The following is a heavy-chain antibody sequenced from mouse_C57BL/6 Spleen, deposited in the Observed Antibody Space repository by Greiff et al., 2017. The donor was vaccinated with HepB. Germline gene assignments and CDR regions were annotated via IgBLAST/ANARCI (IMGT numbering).Heavy chain of an antibody. CDR3: ARGYETFAY. CDR2: IDPSDSET. Sequence: VQLQQPGAELVRPGSSVKLSCKASGYTFTSYWMHWVKQRPIQGLEWIGNIDPSDSETHYNQKFKDKATLTGDKSSSTSYMQLSSLTSEDSAVYYCARGYETFAYWGQGTLVTVSA. J-gene: IGHJ3*01. CDR1: GYTFTSYW. D-gene: IGHD2-3*01. V-gene: IGHV1-52*01.